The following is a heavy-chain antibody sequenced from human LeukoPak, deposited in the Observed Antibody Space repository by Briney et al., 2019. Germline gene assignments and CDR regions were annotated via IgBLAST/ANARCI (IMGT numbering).Heavy chain of an antibody. CDR1: GFTFSDCG. CDR2: MPFDGSNK. Sequence: GGSLRLSCAASGFTFSDCGFHWVRQAPGRGLEWVAFMPFDGSNKYYSDPVKGRFTISRDNSKNTVSLQMNSLRAEDTAVYYCARDMGSGTYYFGHFDRWGRGTLVTVSS. J-gene: IGHJ4*02. V-gene: IGHV3-30*02. CDR3: ARDMGSGTYYFGHFDR. D-gene: IGHD3-10*01.